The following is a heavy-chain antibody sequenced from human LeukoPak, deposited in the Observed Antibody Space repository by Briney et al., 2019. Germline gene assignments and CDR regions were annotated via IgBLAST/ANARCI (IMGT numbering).Heavy chain of an antibody. V-gene: IGHV4-59*08. CDR2: IYYSGST. CDR3: ARLTAGGYSYGPDYFDY. D-gene: IGHD5-18*01. J-gene: IGHJ4*02. Sequence: SETLSLTCTVSGGSISSYYWSWIRQPPGKGLEWIGHIYYSGSTNYNPSLKSRVSISVDTSKNQFSLKLSSVTAADTAVYYCARLTAGGYSYGPDYFDYWGQGTLVTVSS. CDR1: GGSISSYY.